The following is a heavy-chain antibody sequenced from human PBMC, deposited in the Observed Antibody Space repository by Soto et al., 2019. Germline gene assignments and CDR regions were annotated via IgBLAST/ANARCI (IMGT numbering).Heavy chain of an antibody. CDR1: GYTFTNYD. CDR3: ARSRGGTGVHFDF. D-gene: IGHD7-27*01. J-gene: IGHJ4*02. V-gene: IGHV1-8*01. CDR2: MNPDSGDT. Sequence: ASVKVSCKASGYTFTNYDINWVRQATGQGPEWMGWMNPDSGDTGYVPNFQGRVTMTRSTSISTAYMELSDLRSEDTAVYYCARSRGGTGVHFDFWGQGTQVTVSS.